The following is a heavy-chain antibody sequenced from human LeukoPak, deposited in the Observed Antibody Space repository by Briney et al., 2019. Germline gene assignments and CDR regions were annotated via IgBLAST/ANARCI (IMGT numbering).Heavy chain of an antibody. J-gene: IGHJ4*02. CDR1: GFTFSSHA. D-gene: IGHD2-2*01. Sequence: GGSLRLSCAASGFTFSSHAMSWVRQAPGKGLEWVSATSGSGGSTYYADSVKGRFTISRDNAKNSLYLQMNSLRAEDTAVYYCWGSTSSNFDYWGQGTLVTVSS. CDR2: TSGSGGST. CDR3: WGSTSSNFDY. V-gene: IGHV3-23*01.